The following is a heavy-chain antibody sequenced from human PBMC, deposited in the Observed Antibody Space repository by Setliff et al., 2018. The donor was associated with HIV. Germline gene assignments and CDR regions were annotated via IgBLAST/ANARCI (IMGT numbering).Heavy chain of an antibody. CDR2: INPSGGST. CDR3: ARDGEYQVLHYYYSGMDV. D-gene: IGHD2-2*01. J-gene: IGHJ6*02. Sequence: ASVKVSCKASGYTFTSYYIHWVRQAPGQGLEWMGRINPSGGSTSYAQKFQGRVTMTRDTSTSTVYMELSSLRSEDTAIYYCARDGEYQVLHYYYSGMDVWGQGTTVTVSS. V-gene: IGHV1-46*01. CDR1: GYTFTSYY.